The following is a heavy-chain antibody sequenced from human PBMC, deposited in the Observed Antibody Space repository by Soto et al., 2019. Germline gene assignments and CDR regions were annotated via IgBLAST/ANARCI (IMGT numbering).Heavy chain of an antibody. J-gene: IGHJ4*02. D-gene: IGHD2-21*01. CDR2: IWYDGSNK. Sequence: GGSLRLSCAASGFTXSSYGMHWVRQAPGKGLEWVAVIWYDGSNKYYADSVKGRFTISRDNSKNTLYLQMNSLRAEDTAVYYCARETVVGPLDYWGQGTLVTVSS. CDR1: GFTXSSYG. CDR3: ARETVVGPLDY. V-gene: IGHV3-33*01.